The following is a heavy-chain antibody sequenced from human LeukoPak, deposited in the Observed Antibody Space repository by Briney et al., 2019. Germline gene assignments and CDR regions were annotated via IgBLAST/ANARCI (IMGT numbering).Heavy chain of an antibody. D-gene: IGHD3-3*01. J-gene: IGHJ3*02. V-gene: IGHV3-73*01. Sequence: GGSLRLSCAASGFTFSGSAMHWVRQASGKGLEWVGRIRSKANSYAIAYAASVKGRFTISRDDSKNTAYLQMNSLKTEDTAVYYCTRHAHYDFWSGYYNDAFDIWGQGTMVTVSS. CDR2: IRSKANSYAI. CDR3: TRHAHYDFWSGYYNDAFDI. CDR1: GFTFSGSA.